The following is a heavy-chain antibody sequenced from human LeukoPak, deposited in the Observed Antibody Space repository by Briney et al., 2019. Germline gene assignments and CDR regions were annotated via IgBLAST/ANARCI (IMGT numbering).Heavy chain of an antibody. CDR1: GFTYSNYG. CDR3: ARGSIGGNPWDYRMDV. V-gene: IGHV3-33*01. Sequence: GRSLRLSCVASGFTYSNYGMHWVRQAPGKGLEWVAVIWFDGSNKYYADSVKGRFTISRDNSKNTLYLQMSSLRGDDTGVYYCARGSIGGNPWDYRMDVWGQGTTVTLSS. D-gene: IGHD4-23*01. CDR2: IWFDGSNK. J-gene: IGHJ6*02.